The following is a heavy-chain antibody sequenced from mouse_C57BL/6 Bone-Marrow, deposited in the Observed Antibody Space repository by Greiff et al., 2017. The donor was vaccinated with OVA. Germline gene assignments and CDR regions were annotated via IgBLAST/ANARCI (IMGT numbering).Heavy chain of an antibody. J-gene: IGHJ4*01. CDR2: IDPETGGT. D-gene: IGHD2-5*01. CDR1: GYTFTDYE. CDR3: TRGYSNYYAMDY. V-gene: IGHV1-15*01. Sequence: QVQLQPSGAELVRPGASVTLSCKASGYTFTDYEMHWVKQTPVHGLEWIGAIDPETGGTAYNQKFKGKAILTADKSSSTAYMELRSRTSEDSAVYYCTRGYSNYYAMDYWGQGTSVTVSS.